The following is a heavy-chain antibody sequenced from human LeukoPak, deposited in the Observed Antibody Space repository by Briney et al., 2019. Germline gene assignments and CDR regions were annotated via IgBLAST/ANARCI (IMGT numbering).Heavy chain of an antibody. Sequence: ASVKVSCKASGYTFTSYGISWVRQAPGQGLEWMGWISAYNGNTNYAQKLLGRVTMTTDTSTSTAYMELRSLRSDDTAVYYCAREGYYDSSGPIRHFDYWGQGTLVTVSS. J-gene: IGHJ4*02. V-gene: IGHV1-18*01. CDR3: AREGYYDSSGPIRHFDY. CDR1: GYTFTSYG. D-gene: IGHD3-22*01. CDR2: ISAYNGNT.